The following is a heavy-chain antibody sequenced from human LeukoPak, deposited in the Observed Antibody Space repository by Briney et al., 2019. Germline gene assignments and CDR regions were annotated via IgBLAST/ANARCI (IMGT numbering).Heavy chain of an antibody. CDR1: GYSISSGYY. Sequence: SETLSLTCTVSGYSISSGYYWGWIRQPPGKGLEWIGSIYHSGSTYYNPSLEGRVTISVDTSKNQFSLKLSSVTAADRAVYYCARGPMGATYDAFDIWGQGTMVTVSS. J-gene: IGHJ3*02. V-gene: IGHV4-38-2*02. D-gene: IGHD1-26*01. CDR3: ARGPMGATYDAFDI. CDR2: IYHSGST.